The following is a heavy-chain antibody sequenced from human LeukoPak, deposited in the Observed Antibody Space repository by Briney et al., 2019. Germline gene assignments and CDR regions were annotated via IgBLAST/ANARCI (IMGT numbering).Heavy chain of an antibody. V-gene: IGHV3-30-3*01. J-gene: IGHJ4*02. Sequence: PGRSLRLSCAASGFTFSSYAIHWVRQAPGKGLEWVAVISYDGSNKYYADSVKGRFTISRDNSKNTLYLQMNSLRAEDTAVYYCARDMGHLRFLEWLLTNTTGGFDYWGQGTLVTVSS. D-gene: IGHD3-3*01. CDR1: GFTFSSYA. CDR2: ISYDGSNK. CDR3: ARDMGHLRFLEWLLTNTTGGFDY.